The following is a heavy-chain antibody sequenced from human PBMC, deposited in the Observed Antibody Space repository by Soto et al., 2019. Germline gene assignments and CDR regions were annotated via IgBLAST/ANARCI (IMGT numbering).Heavy chain of an antibody. CDR3: ARDIRGVIFY. J-gene: IGHJ4*02. CDR1: GGSISSGDYY. CDR2: IYYSGST. D-gene: IGHD3-10*01. Sequence: SETLSLTCTVSGGSISSGDYYWSWIRQPPGKGLEWIGYIYYSGSTCYNPSLKSRVTISVDTSKNQFSLKLSSVTAADTAVYYCARDIRGVIFYWGQGTLVTVSS. V-gene: IGHV4-30-4*01.